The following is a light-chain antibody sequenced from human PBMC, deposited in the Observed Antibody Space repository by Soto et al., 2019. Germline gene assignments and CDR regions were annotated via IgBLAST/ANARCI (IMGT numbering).Light chain of an antibody. CDR3: SSYSSTGTLRV. Sequence: QSALTQSASVSGSPGQSITISCTGTSSDVGGYNYVSWYQQHPGKAPKLMIYDVSNRPSGVSNRFSGSKSGTTASLTISGLQAEDEADYYCSSYSSTGTLRVFGGGTQLTVL. J-gene: IGLJ2*01. CDR2: DVS. V-gene: IGLV2-14*01. CDR1: SSDVGGYNY.